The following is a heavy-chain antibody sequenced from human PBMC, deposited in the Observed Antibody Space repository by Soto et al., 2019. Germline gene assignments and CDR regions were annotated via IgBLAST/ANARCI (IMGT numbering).Heavy chain of an antibody. Sequence: QVHLVQSGAEVKKPGASVKVSCKASGYTFTSYGITWVRQAPGQGLEWMGWISAHNGNTDYAQKLQGRVIVTRDTATSTAYMELRSLISDDTAVYYCARGRYGDYWGQGALVNVSS. CDR3: ARGRYGDY. CDR2: ISAHNGNT. J-gene: IGHJ4*02. D-gene: IGHD1-1*01. V-gene: IGHV1-18*01. CDR1: GYTFTSYG.